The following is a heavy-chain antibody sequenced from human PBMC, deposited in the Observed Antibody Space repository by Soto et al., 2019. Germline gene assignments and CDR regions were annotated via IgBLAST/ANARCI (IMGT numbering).Heavy chain of an antibody. CDR1: GFTFSRFW. V-gene: IGHV3-74*03. CDR3: ATLNSFGSDY. CDR2: IYSDGSGP. Sequence: GGSLRLSCAASGFTFSRFWMHWVRQAPGKGLVWVSRIYSDGSGPMYADSAKGRFTISRDNAKSTLYLQMNSLRAEDTAVYYCATLNSFGSDYWGQGTQVTVSS. D-gene: IGHD5-18*01. J-gene: IGHJ4*02.